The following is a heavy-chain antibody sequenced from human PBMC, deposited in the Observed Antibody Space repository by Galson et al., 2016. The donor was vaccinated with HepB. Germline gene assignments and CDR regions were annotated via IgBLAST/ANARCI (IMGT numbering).Heavy chain of an antibody. J-gene: IGHJ5*02. CDR1: GFSLSTSGMC. CDR3: ARSSPYYYGSGSPFDP. Sequence: PALVKPTQTLTLTCTFSGFSLSTSGMCVSWIRQPPGKALERLAFIDWDDDKYYSTSLKTRLTISKDTSNNQVVLTMTNMDPADTATYYCARSSPYYYGSGSPFDPRGQGTLVTVSS. D-gene: IGHD3-10*01. CDR2: IDWDDDK. V-gene: IGHV2-70*01.